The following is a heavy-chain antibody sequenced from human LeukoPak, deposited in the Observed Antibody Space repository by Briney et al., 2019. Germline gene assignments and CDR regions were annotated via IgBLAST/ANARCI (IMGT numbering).Heavy chain of an antibody. D-gene: IGHD3-10*01. Sequence: ASVKVSCKASGGTFSSYAISWVRQAPGQGLEWMGGIIPIFGTANYAQKFQGRVTITADESTSTAYMELSSLRSEDTAVYYCARGDYYGSGSSTLDYWGQGTLVTVSS. CDR3: ARGDYYGSGSSTLDY. CDR1: GGTFSSYA. CDR2: IIPIFGTA. V-gene: IGHV1-69*13. J-gene: IGHJ4*02.